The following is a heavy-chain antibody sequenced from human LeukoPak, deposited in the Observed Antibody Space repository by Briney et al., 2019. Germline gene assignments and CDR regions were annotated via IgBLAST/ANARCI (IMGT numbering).Heavy chain of an antibody. J-gene: IGHJ4*02. V-gene: IGHV1-2*02. Sequence: ASVKVSFKASGYTFTGYYMHWVRQAPGQGLEWMGWINPNSGGTNYAQKFQGRVTMTRDTSISTAYMELSRLRSDDTAVYYCARLDYDILTGSRLGELSLPARYYFDYWGQGTLVTVSS. CDR1: GYTFTGYY. D-gene: IGHD3-9*01. CDR2: INPNSGGT. CDR3: ARLDYDILTGSRLGELSLPARYYFDY.